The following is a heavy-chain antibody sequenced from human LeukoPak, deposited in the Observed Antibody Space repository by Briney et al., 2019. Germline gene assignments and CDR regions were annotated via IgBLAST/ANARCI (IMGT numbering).Heavy chain of an antibody. CDR1: GYTFTSYG. CDR3: ARDRRYYDFWSGFQQPGMDV. V-gene: IGHV1-18*01. CDR2: ISAYNGNT. J-gene: IGHJ6*02. D-gene: IGHD3-3*01. Sequence: ASVKVSCKASGYTFTSYGISWVRQAPGQGLEWMGWISAYNGNTNYAQKFQGRVTITADKSTSTAYMELSSLRSEDTAVYYCARDRRYYDFWSGFQQPGMDVWGQGTTVTVSS.